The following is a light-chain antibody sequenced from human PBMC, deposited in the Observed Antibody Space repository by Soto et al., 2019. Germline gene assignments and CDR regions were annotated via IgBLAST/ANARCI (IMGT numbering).Light chain of an antibody. CDR3: QQFNNYPWT. Sequence: DIPMTQSPSTLSASVGDRVTITCRASQSISSWLAWYQQKPGKAPKLLIYKASSLESGVPSTFSGSGSGTEFTLTISSLQPDDFATYYCQQFNNYPWTFGQGTRVEIK. V-gene: IGKV1-5*03. CDR1: QSISSW. CDR2: KAS. J-gene: IGKJ1*01.